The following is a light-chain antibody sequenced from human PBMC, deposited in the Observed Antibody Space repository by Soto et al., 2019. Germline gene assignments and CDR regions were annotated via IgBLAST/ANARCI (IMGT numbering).Light chain of an antibody. V-gene: IGKV3-15*01. CDR1: QSVSSN. J-gene: IGKJ1*01. Sequence: EIVMTQSPATLSVSPGERATLSCRASQSVSSNLAWYQQKPGQAPRLLIYGASTRATGIPARFSGSGSGTEFTLTISSLQSEDLAVYYCQQYNNWPWTSGQGTKVEIK. CDR3: QQYNNWPWT. CDR2: GAS.